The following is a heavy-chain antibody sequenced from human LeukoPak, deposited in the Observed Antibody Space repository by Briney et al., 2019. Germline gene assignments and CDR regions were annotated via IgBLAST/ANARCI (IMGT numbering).Heavy chain of an antibody. CDR3: ARAVSGRFDY. D-gene: IGHD6-19*01. Sequence: SETLSLTCTVSGGSMSPYHWGWIRQPPGKGLEWTGYIYYSGSTNYNPSLNSRVTISVDTTKNQFSLRLSSVTAADTAIYYCARAVSGRFDYWGQGTLVTVSS. CDR1: GGSMSPYH. J-gene: IGHJ4*02. V-gene: IGHV4-59*08. CDR2: IYYSGST.